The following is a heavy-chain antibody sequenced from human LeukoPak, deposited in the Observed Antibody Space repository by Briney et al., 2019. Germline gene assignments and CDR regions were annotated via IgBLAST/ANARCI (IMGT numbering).Heavy chain of an antibody. CDR1: GYSISSGYSISSGYY. CDR3: ARFTMIALFDD. D-gene: IGHD3-22*01. CDR2: IYHAGIT. J-gene: IGHJ4*02. V-gene: IGHV4-38-2*02. Sequence: SSETLSLTCSVSGYSISSGYSISSGYYWVWIRQPPGKGLEWIGSIYHAGITYYNSSLKSRVTISIDTSKNQFSLKLSSATAADTALYYCARFTMIALFDDWGQGTLVTVSS.